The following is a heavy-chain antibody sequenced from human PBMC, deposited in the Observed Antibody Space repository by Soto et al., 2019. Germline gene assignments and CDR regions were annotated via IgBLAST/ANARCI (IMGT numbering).Heavy chain of an antibody. CDR3: ARDTPRITFGGVSYYYGIDV. D-gene: IGHD3-16*01. CDR1: GGSISSGGYY. CDR2: IYYSGST. Sequence: KTSETLSLTCTVSGGSISSGGYYWSWIRQHPGKGLEWIGYIYYSGSTYYNPSLKSRVTISVDTSKNQFSPKLSSVTAADTAVYYCARDTPRITFGGVSYYYGIDVWGQGTTVTVSS. J-gene: IGHJ6*02. V-gene: IGHV4-31*03.